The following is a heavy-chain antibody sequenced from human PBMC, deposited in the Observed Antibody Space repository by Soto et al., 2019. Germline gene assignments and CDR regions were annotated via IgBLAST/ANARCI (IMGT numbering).Heavy chain of an antibody. CDR3: ARGIRFLEWLGHADY. Sequence: LRLSFVASGFPFRSYCMTWVRQVPGKGLEWLAKINQDGSEKNYVASVRGRFTISRDNAKNSVFLQMDSLRAEDTAVYYCARGIRFLEWLGHADYWGQGTLVTVSS. J-gene: IGHJ4*02. D-gene: IGHD3-3*01. CDR2: INQDGSEK. CDR1: GFPFRSYC. V-gene: IGHV3-7*01.